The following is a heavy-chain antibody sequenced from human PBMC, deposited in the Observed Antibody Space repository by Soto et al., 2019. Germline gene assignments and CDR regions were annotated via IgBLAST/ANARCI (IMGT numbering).Heavy chain of an antibody. CDR1: GYSFTSYG. J-gene: IGHJ3*02. V-gene: IGHV5-51*01. CDR2: IYPGYSDT. CDR3: ARHREMATIDAFDI. Sequence: PVASLRLSWKVAGYSFTSYGIGWVRQMPGKGLEWMGIIYPGYSDTRYSPSFQGQVTISADKSISTAYLQWSSLKASDTAMYYCARHREMATIDAFDIWGQGTMVTVSS. D-gene: IGHD5-12*01.